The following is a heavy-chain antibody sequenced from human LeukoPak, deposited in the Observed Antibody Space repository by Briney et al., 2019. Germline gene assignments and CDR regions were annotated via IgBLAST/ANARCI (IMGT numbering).Heavy chain of an antibody. V-gene: IGHV4-38-2*02. CDR2: IYHSGST. Sequence: SETLSLTCTVSGYSISSGCYWGWIRQPPGKGLEWIGSIYHSGSTYYNPSLKSRVTISVDTSKNQFSLELSSVTAADTAVYYCARDYRYYFDYWGQGTLVAVSS. CDR3: ARDYRYYFDY. CDR1: GYSISSGCY. J-gene: IGHJ4*02.